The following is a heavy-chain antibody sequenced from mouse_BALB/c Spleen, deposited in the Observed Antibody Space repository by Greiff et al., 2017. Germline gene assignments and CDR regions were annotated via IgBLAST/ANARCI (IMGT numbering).Heavy chain of an antibody. V-gene: IGHV5-9-4*01. Sequence: DVHLVESGGGLVKPGGSLKLSCAASGFTFSSYAMSWVRQSPEKRLEWVAEISSGGSYTYYPDTVTGRFTISRDNAKNTLYLEMSSLRSEDTAMDYCAREGNYYFDYWGQGTTLTVSS. J-gene: IGHJ2*01. D-gene: IGHD2-1*01. CDR2: ISSGGSYT. CDR3: AREGNYYFDY. CDR1: GFTFSSYA.